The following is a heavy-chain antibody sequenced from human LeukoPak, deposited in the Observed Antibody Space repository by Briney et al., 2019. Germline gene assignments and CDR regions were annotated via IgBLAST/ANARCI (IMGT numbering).Heavy chain of an antibody. J-gene: IGHJ5*02. D-gene: IGHD6-6*01. CDR1: GGSISSGDYY. Sequence: PSETLFLTCTVSGGSISSGDYYWSWIRQPPGKGLEWIGYIYYSGSTYYNPSLKSRVTISVDTSKNQFSLKLSSVTAADTAVYYCARGSLEGGFGEQLVLGGSWGQGTLVTVSS. V-gene: IGHV4-30-4*01. CDR2: IYYSGST. CDR3: ARGSLEGGFGEQLVLGGS.